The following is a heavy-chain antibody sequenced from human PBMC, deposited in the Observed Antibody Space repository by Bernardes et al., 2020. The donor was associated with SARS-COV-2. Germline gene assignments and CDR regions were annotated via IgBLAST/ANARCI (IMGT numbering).Heavy chain of an antibody. Sequence: GGSLRLSCGASGFAFSSYARSWVRQAPGKGLEWVSGVTGSGGNTYYAASVKRRFSISSANSKHTQYLQMRSLRAEDTAVYYCVKGRHMDYCSGGSCYGMDVWGRGTTVTVSS. CDR1: GFAFSSYA. CDR3: VKGRHMDYCSGGSCYGMDV. CDR2: VTGSGGNT. D-gene: IGHD2-15*01. V-gene: IGHV3-23*01. J-gene: IGHJ6*02.